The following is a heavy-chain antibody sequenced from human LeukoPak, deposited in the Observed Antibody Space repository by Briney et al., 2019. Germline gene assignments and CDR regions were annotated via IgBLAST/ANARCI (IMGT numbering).Heavy chain of an antibody. V-gene: IGHV1-2*02. D-gene: IGHD3-22*01. CDR3: ARKNYYDTSGRFDC. CDR2: INPNSGDT. Sequence: ASVKVSCKASGYTFTGYYLHWVRQAPGQGLEWMGWINPNSGDTKYAQKFQGRVTMTRDTSISTAYMEVRSDDTAVYYCARKNYYDTSGRFDCWGQGTLVTVSS. CDR1: GYTFTGYY. J-gene: IGHJ4*02.